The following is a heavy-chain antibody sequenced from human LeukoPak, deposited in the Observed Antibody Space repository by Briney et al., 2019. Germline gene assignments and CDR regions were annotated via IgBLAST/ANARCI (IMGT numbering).Heavy chain of an antibody. V-gene: IGHV3-9*01. CDR3: AKDMPTDYYYGMDV. D-gene: IGHD4-17*01. J-gene: IGHJ6*02. CDR2: ISWNSGSI. CDR1: GFTFDDYA. Sequence: QAGGSLSLACAPSGFTFDDYAMHWVRHDRGEGLESLAGISWNSGSIGYADSVKGRFTISRDNAKNSLYLQMNSLRAEDTALYYCAKDMPTDYYYGMDVWGQGTTVTVSS.